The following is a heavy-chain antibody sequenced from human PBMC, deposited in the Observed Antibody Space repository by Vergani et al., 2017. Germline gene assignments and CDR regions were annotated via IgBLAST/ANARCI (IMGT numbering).Heavy chain of an antibody. CDR3: ARKLGYCSSTSCLHAFDI. V-gene: IGHV5-51*01. J-gene: IGHJ3*02. CDR2: IYPGDSNT. CDR1: GYSFTRYW. Sequence: EVQLVQSGAEVKKPGESLKISCKGSGYSFTRYWNGWVRQMPGKGLEWMGIIYPGDSNTRYSPSFQGQVTIPADKSISTAYLQWSSLKASDTAMYYCARKLGYCSSTSCLHAFDIWGQGTMVTVSS. D-gene: IGHD2-2*01.